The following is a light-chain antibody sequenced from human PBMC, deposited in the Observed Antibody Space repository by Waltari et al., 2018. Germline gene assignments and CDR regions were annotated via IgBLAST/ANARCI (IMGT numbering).Light chain of an antibody. Sequence: DIQMTQSPSSLSASVAARVTITCRASQSISSYLNLYQQKPGKAPKLLIYAASSLQSGFPSRFSGSGSGTDFTLTISSLQPEDFATYYCQQSYSTPWTFGQGTKVEIK. V-gene: IGKV1-39*01. CDR3: QQSYSTPWT. J-gene: IGKJ1*01. CDR2: AAS. CDR1: QSISSY.